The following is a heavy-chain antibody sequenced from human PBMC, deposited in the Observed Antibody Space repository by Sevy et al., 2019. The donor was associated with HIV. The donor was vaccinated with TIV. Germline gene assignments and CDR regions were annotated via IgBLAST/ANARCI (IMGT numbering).Heavy chain of an antibody. V-gene: IGHV1-24*01. CDR1: GYTLTELS. Sequence: ASVKVSCKVSGYTLTELSMHWVRQAPGNGLEWMGGFDPEDGETIYAQKFQGRVTMTEDTSTDTAYMELSSLRSEDTAVYYCATRSIAVAAAGPAWFDPWGQGTLVTVSS. D-gene: IGHD6-13*01. CDR2: FDPEDGET. CDR3: ATRSIAVAAAGPAWFDP. J-gene: IGHJ5*02.